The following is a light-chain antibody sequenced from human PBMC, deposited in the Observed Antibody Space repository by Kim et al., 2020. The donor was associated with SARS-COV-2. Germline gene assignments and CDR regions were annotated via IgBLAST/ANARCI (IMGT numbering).Light chain of an antibody. CDR2: AAS. CDR3: QQSYSTPLYT. J-gene: IGKJ2*01. CDR1: QSISSY. V-gene: IGKV1-39*01. Sequence: ASVGVRVTITCRASQSISSYLNWYQQKPGQAPKLLIYAASSLQSWVPSRFSGSGSGTDFTLTISSLQPEDFATYYCQQSYSTPLYTFGQGTKLEI.